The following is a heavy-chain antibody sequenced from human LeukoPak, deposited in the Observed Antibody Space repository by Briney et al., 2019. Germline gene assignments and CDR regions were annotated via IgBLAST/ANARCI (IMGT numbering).Heavy chain of an antibody. CDR3: ARHVVRGVIITGDYFDY. Sequence: SETLSLTCTVSGGSISTSNYYWGWIRQPPGKGLEWIGNIFYSGSTHYSPSLKSRVTISVDTSKNQFSLKLSSVTAADTAVYYCARHVVRGVIITGDYFDYWGQGTLVTVSS. J-gene: IGHJ4*02. CDR2: IFYSGST. V-gene: IGHV4-39*01. D-gene: IGHD3-10*01. CDR1: GGSISTSNYY.